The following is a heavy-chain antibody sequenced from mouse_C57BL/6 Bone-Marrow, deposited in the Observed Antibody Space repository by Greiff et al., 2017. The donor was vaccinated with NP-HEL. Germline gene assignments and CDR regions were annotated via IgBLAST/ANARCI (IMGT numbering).Heavy chain of an antibody. D-gene: IGHD1-1*01. J-gene: IGHJ1*03. CDR2: IYPGSGST. CDR3: ASHYGSSPYWYFDV. Sequence: VQLQQSGAELVKPGASVKMSCKASGYTFTSYWITWVKQRPGQGLEWIGDIYPGSGSTNYNEKFKSKATLTVDTSSSTAYMQLSSLTSEDSAVYYCASHYGSSPYWYFDVWGTGTTVTVSS. V-gene: IGHV1-55*01. CDR1: GYTFTSYW.